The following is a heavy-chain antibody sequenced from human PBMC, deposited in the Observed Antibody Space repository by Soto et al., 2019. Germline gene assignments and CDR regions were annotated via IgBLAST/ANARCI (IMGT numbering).Heavy chain of an antibody. D-gene: IGHD6-19*01. Sequence: QVPLVQSGPEVKKTGASVKVSCRASGYFFTSYAIHWVRQAPGPRLEWLGWINAANGHTKYSQNFQGRVIITRDTSANTVYMEVSRLKSGDTAVYYCASGSIAVAGRNQLDYWGQGTRVTVFS. CDR1: GYFFTSYA. V-gene: IGHV1-3*01. CDR2: INAANGHT. CDR3: ASGSIAVAGRNQLDY. J-gene: IGHJ4*02.